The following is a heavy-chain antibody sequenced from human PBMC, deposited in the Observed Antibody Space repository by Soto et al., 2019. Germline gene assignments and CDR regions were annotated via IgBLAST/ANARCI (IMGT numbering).Heavy chain of an antibody. Sequence: QVQLQQWGAGLLKPSETLSLTCAVFGGSVNSGNYYWSWIRQPPGKGLEWIGEMSHSGGTHFNPSLKSRATISVETSKNQFSLKMSSVTAADTALYYCARVERGTATTVVDAFDIWGPGTMVTVSS. CDR1: GGSVNSGNYY. D-gene: IGHD1-1*01. CDR3: ARVERGTATTVVDAFDI. CDR2: MSHSGGT. V-gene: IGHV4-34*01. J-gene: IGHJ3*02.